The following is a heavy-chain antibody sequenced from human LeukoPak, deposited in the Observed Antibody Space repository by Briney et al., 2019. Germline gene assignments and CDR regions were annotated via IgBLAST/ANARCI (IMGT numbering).Heavy chain of an antibody. Sequence: PGGSLRLSCAASGFTFSSYAMHWVRQAPGKGLEWVAVISYDGSNKYYADSVKGRFTISRDNSKNTLYLQMNSLRAEDTAVYYCARESSSTTSRGYYYYGMDVWGQGTTVTVSS. V-gene: IGHV3-30*14. CDR1: GFTFSSYA. J-gene: IGHJ6*02. D-gene: IGHD2-2*01. CDR3: ARESSSTTSRGYYYYGMDV. CDR2: ISYDGSNK.